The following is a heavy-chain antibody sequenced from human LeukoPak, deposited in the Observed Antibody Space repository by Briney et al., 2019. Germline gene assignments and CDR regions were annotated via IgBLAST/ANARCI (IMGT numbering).Heavy chain of an antibody. CDR3: TSGGYCSSTSCYGEN. V-gene: IGHV3-73*01. Sequence: PGGSLKLSCAASGFTFSGSAMHWVRQASGKGLEWVGRIGSRANSYATAYAASVKGRFTISRDDSKNTAYLQMNSLKTEDTAVYYCTSGGYCSSTSCYGENWGQGTLVTVSS. D-gene: IGHD2-2*01. CDR2: IGSRANSYAT. CDR1: GFTFSGSA. J-gene: IGHJ4*02.